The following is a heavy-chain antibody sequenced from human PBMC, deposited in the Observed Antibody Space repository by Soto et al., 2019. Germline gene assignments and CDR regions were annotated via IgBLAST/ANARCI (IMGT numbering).Heavy chain of an antibody. CDR1: GYTFTSYA. Sequence: GASLKVSCKASGYTFTSYAMHWVRQAPGQRLEWMGWINAGNGNTKYSQKFQGRVTITRDTSASTAYMELSSLRSEDTAVYYCARDGSTTMKVLVYEYWGQGTMVTVST. CDR2: INAGNGNT. J-gene: IGHJ4*02. D-gene: IGHD3-22*01. CDR3: ARDGSTTMKVLVYEY. V-gene: IGHV1-3*01.